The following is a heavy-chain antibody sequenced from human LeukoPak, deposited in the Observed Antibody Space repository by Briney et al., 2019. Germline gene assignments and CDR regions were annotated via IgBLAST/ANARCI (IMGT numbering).Heavy chain of an antibody. Sequence: SETLSLTCTVSGGSISSSSYYWGWIRQPPGKGLEWIGSIYYSGSTYYNPSLKSRVTISVDTSKNQFSLKLSSVTAADTAVYYCARLVREYREAIDYWGQGTLVTVSS. J-gene: IGHJ4*02. D-gene: IGHD3-10*01. CDR1: GGSISSSSYY. CDR2: IYYSGST. V-gene: IGHV4-39*01. CDR3: ARLVREYREAIDY.